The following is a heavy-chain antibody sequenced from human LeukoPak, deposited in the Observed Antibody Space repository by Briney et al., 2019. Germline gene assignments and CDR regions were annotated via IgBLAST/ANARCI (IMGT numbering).Heavy chain of an antibody. Sequence: ASVKVSCKASGYTFTSYYMHWVRQAPGQGLEWMGIINPSSGSTSYAQSFQGRVTMTRDTSISTAYMELSRLRSDDTAVYYCARDGVGYYDSSGYYYFQHWGQGTLVTVSS. CDR3: ARDGVGYYDSSGYYYFQH. J-gene: IGHJ1*01. CDR2: INPSSGST. CDR1: GYTFTSYY. D-gene: IGHD3-22*01. V-gene: IGHV1-46*01.